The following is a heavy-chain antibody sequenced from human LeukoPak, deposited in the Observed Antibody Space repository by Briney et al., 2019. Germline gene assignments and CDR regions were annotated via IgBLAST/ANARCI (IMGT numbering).Heavy chain of an antibody. CDR3: ARDPRWIAVATGVSGFDY. V-gene: IGHV3-13*01. CDR1: GFTLTNYA. D-gene: IGHD6-19*01. J-gene: IGHJ4*02. Sequence: GGSLRLSCAASGFTLTNYAMHWVRQRAGEGLEWVSALGTAGDTFYPDSVKGRFTISRDNSKNTLYLQMNSLRAEDTAVYYCARDPRWIAVATGVSGFDYWGQGTLVTVSS. CDR2: LGTAGDT.